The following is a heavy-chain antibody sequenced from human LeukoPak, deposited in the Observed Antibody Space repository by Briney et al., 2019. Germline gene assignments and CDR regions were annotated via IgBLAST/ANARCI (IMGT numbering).Heavy chain of an antibody. Sequence: GGSLRLSCAASGFTFSSFDMHWVRQPTGQGLEWFSTIRTASDTYYPGPVEGRSTLTSDNDKNSLYLQMNSLTAEDTAVYYCARGPPRGKYYYMDVWGKGTTVTVSS. CDR2: IRTASDT. CDR1: GFTFSSFD. D-gene: IGHD1-1*01. CDR3: ARGPPRGKYYYMDV. V-gene: IGHV3-13*01. J-gene: IGHJ6*03.